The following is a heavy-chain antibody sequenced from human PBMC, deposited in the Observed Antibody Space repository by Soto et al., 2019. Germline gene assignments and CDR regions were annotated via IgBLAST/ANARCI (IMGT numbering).Heavy chain of an antibody. D-gene: IGHD2-2*01. CDR3: AREGSRYWFDP. CDR2: IYYSGST. CDR1: VGSISSYY. J-gene: IGHJ5*02. V-gene: IGHV4-59*01. Sequence: SESLSLNCTVSVGSISSYYWSWIRQPPGKGLEWIGYIYYSGSTNYNPSLKSRVTISVDTSKNQFSLKLSSVTAADTAVYYCAREGSRYWFDPWGQGTLVTVSS.